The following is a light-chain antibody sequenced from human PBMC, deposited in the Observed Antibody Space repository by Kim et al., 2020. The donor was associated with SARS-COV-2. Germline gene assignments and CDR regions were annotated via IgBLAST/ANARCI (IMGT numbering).Light chain of an antibody. CDR3: LQGTHWPKT. CDR2: QVS. Sequence: HPASTSSRSSQSLVNGDGNTYLIWLQQRPGRSPRRLIYQVSKRDSGVPDRFSGSGSGTDFTLKISGVEAEDVGVYYCLQGTHWPKTFGQGTKLEI. J-gene: IGKJ2*01. V-gene: IGKV2-30*01. CDR1: QSLVNGDGNTY.